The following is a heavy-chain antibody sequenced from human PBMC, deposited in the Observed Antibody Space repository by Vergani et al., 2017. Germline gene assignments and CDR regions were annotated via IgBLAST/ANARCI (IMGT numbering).Heavy chain of an antibody. CDR3: ATRTRSIAAHPFDY. CDR2: FDPEDGET. CDR1: GYTFTGYY. J-gene: IGHJ4*02. D-gene: IGHD6-6*01. V-gene: IGHV1-24*01. Sequence: QVQLVQSGAEVKKPGASVKVSCKASGYTFTGYYMHWVRQAPGQGLEWMGGFDPEDGETIYAQKFQGRVTMTEDTSTDTADMELSSLRSEDTAVYYCATRTRSIAAHPFDYGGEGTLVTVSS.